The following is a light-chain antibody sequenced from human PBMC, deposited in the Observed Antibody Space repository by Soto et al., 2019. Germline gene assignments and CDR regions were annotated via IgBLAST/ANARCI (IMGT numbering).Light chain of an antibody. CDR3: TSYAGSNILVV. V-gene: IGLV2-8*01. CDR2: EVT. J-gene: IGLJ2*01. Sequence: QSALTQPPSASGSPGQSVTISCTGTSSDLGGYNFVSWYQQHPGKAPKRMIYEVTNLTSGVPYRFSGSKSGNTAALTVSGLQGEDEADYYCTSYAGSNILVVFGGGTPLTVL. CDR1: SSDLGGYNF.